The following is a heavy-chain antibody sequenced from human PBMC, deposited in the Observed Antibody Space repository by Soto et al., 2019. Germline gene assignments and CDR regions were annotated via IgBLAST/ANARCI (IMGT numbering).Heavy chain of an antibody. D-gene: IGHD4-4*01. J-gene: IGHJ4*01. CDR3: ARDSYSSATH. CDR2: ISNDGSDT. Sequence: EVQLVESGGGLVQPGGSLRLSCAASGLPFGDNWMHWVCQAPGKGLVWVSRISNDGSDTTYADSVRGRFTVSRDNAKNTLYLQMNSLRAEDTAVYYCARDSYSSATHWGHGTLVTVSS. V-gene: IGHV3-74*01. CDR1: GLPFGDNW.